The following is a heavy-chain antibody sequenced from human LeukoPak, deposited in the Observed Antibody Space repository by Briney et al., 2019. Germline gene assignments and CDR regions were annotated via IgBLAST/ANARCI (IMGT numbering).Heavy chain of an antibody. Sequence: RGSLRLSCAASGFTFSSYSMNWVRQAPGKGLEWVSSISSSSYIYYADSVKGRFTISRDNAKNSLYLQMNSLRAEDTAVYYCARDLGSGVVVVTFDYWGQGTLVTVSS. V-gene: IGHV3-21*01. CDR3: ARDLGSGVVVVTFDY. CDR2: ISSSSYI. J-gene: IGHJ4*02. CDR1: GFTFSSYS. D-gene: IGHD3-22*01.